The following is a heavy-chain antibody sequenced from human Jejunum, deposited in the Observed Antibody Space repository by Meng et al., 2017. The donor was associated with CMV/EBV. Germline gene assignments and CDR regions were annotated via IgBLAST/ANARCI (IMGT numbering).Heavy chain of an antibody. Sequence: TFSSYEMNWVRQAPGKGLEWLSYISSTDTIYYADSVKGRFTISRDNAKNSLFLQMNSLRAEDTAVYFCARQNYDFWSDYSVFFDYWGQGALVTVSS. CDR2: ISSTDTI. CDR1: TFSSYE. J-gene: IGHJ4*02. V-gene: IGHV3-48*03. D-gene: IGHD3-3*01. CDR3: ARQNYDFWSDYSVFFDY.